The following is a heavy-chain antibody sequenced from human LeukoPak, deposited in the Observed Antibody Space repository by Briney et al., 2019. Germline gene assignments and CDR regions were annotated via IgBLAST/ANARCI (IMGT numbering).Heavy chain of an antibody. CDR1: GFTFSTYW. D-gene: IGHD3-3*01. V-gene: IGHV3-74*01. J-gene: IGHJ6*02. CDR3: ARDERYYDFWSGYYSLHGMDV. Sequence: GGSLRLSCAASGFTFSTYWMHWVRQAPGEGLVWVSRIKSDGSDTSYADSVKGRFTISRDNAKNTLYLQMNSLRDEDTAVYYCARDERYYDFWSGYYSLHGMDVWGQGTTVTVSS. CDR2: IKSDGSDT.